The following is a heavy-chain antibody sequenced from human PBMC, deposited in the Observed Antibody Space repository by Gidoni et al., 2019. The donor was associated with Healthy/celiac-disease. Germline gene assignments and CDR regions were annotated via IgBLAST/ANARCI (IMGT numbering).Heavy chain of an antibody. CDR3: ARGTRSGSYYFPY. D-gene: IGHD3-10*01. CDR2: IYYSGST. Sequence: QVQLQEPGPGLVKPSQTLSPTCTVSGGSISSGGYYWSWIRQHPGKGLEWIGYIYYSGSTYYNPSLKSRVTISVDTSKNQFSLKLSSVTAADTAVYYCARGTRSGSYYFPYWGQGTLVTVSS. CDR1: GGSISSGGYY. V-gene: IGHV4-31*03. J-gene: IGHJ4*02.